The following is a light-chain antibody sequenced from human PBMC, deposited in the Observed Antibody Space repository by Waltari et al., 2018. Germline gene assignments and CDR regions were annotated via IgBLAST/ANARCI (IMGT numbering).Light chain of an antibody. J-gene: IGLJ1*01. Sequence: SYVLTQPPSVSMAPGETARITCGGDNIGSYSVHWYQQKPGQAPVLVIRYDSDRPSGFPERFSGSNSANTATLTISRVEAGDEANYYCQVWHAAIDPGVFGTGTEVTV. CDR1: NIGSYS. CDR3: QVWHAAIDPGV. CDR2: YDS. V-gene: IGLV3-21*04.